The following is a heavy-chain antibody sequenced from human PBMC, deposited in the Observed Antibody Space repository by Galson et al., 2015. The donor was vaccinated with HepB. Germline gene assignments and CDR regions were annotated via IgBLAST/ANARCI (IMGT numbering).Heavy chain of an antibody. J-gene: IGHJ3*02. CDR1: GFTLSTYA. D-gene: IGHD2-2*01. V-gene: IGHV3-30-3*01. CDR2: LSYGGTKK. Sequence: SLRLSCAASGFTLSTYAMHWVRQAPGKGLEWVALLSYGGTKKYYADSVKGRFTISRDYSKNTLYVQMNTLRVEDSAVYYCARDRSPRYCSNTSCYRGRTFDIWGQGTMVTVSS. CDR3: ARDRSPRYCSNTSCYRGRTFDI.